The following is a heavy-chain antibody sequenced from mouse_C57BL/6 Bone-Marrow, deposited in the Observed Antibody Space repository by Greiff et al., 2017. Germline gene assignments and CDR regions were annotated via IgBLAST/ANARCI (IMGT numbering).Heavy chain of an antibody. CDR3: ARWGTTVVATGFDY. CDR2: IDPNSGGT. D-gene: IGHD1-1*01. V-gene: IGHV1-72*01. Sequence: QVQLQQSGAELVKPGASVKLSCKASGYTFTSYWMHWVKQRPGRGLEWIGRIDPNSGGTKYNEKFKSKATLTVDKPSSTAYMQLSSLTSEDAAVYYCARWGTTVVATGFDYWGQGTTLTVSS. J-gene: IGHJ2*01. CDR1: GYTFTSYW.